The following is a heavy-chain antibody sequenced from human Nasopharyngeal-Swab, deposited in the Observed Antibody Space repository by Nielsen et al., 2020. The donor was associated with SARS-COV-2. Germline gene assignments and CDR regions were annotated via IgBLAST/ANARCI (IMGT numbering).Heavy chain of an antibody. CDR3: AAGSGSYGGHWNY. CDR1: GYTFTGYY. D-gene: IGHD3-10*01. V-gene: IGHV1-2*06. Sequence: ASVKVSCKASGYTFTGYYMHWVRQAPGQGLEWMGRINPNSGGTNYAQKFQGRVTMTRDTSISTAYMELSRLGSDDTAVYYCAAGSGSYGGHWNYWGQGTLVTVSS. J-gene: IGHJ4*02. CDR2: INPNSGGT.